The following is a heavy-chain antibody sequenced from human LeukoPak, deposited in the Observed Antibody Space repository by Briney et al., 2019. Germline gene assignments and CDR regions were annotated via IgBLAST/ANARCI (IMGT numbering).Heavy chain of an antibody. Sequence: GGSLRLSCTASGFTFRSYEMNWVRQAPGKGLEWVSYISSSGSTIYYADSVKGRFTISRDNAKNSLYLQMNSLRAEDTAVYYGASTTPRTQFAFDIWGQGTMVTVSS. J-gene: IGHJ3*02. CDR3: ASTTPRTQFAFDI. CDR1: GFTFRSYE. CDR2: ISSSGSTI. D-gene: IGHD1-26*01. V-gene: IGHV3-48*03.